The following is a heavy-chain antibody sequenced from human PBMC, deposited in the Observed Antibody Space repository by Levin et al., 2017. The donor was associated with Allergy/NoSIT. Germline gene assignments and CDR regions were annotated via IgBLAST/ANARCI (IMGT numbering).Heavy chain of an antibody. CDR3: ARPFYYYDSSGCIDS. CDR2: ISYDGSNK. D-gene: IGHD3-22*01. V-gene: IGHV3-30*04. J-gene: IGHJ4*02. Sequence: GGSLRLSCAASGFTFSSYAMHWVRQAPGKGLEWVAVISYDGSNKYYADSVKGRFTISRDNSKNTLYLQMNSLRAEDTAVYYCARPFYYYDSSGCIDSWGQGTLVTVSS. CDR1: GFTFSSYA.